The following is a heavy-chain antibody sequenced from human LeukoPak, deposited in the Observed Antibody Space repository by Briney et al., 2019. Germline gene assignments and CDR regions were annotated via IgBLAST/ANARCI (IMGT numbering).Heavy chain of an antibody. CDR2: IKQDGSEK. Sequence: TGGSLRLSCAASGFTFSSYWMSWVRQAPGKGLEWVANIKQDGSEKYYVDSAKGRFTISRDNAKNSLYLQMNSLRAEDTAVYYCARDRVVDMITFGGVIGDFDYWGQGTLVTVSS. CDR3: ARDRVVDMITFGGVIGDFDY. D-gene: IGHD3-16*02. J-gene: IGHJ4*02. V-gene: IGHV3-7*01. CDR1: GFTFSSYW.